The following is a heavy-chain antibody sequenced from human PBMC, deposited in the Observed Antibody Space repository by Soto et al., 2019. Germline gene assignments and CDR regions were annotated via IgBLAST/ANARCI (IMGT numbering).Heavy chain of an antibody. CDR1: GFTVSSNY. V-gene: IGHV3-66*01. Sequence: HPGGSLRLSCAASGFTVSSNYMSWVRQAPGKGLEWVSVIYSGGSTYYADSVKGRFTISRDNSKNTLYLQMNSLRAEDTAVYYCASYGLSVEYFQHWGQGTLVTVSS. CDR3: ASYGLSVEYFQH. D-gene: IGHD3-10*01. CDR2: IYSGGST. J-gene: IGHJ1*01.